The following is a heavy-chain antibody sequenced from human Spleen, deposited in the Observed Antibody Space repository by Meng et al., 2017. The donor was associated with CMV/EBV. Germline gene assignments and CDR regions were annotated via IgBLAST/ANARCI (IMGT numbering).Heavy chain of an antibody. J-gene: IGHJ4*02. D-gene: IGHD6-19*01. CDR2: ISGSGSTT. Sequence: GGSLRLSCAASGFTFSSYGMNWVRQAPGKGLEWLSYISGSGSTTFYADSVKGRFTISRDNAKSSLYLQMSTLRAEDTATYYCARAASGWYFDWGQGTLVTVSS. V-gene: IGHV3-48*03. CDR3: ARAASGWYFD. CDR1: GFTFSSYG.